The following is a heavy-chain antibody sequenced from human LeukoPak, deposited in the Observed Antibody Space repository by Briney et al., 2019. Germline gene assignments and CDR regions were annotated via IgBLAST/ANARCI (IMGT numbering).Heavy chain of an antibody. CDR1: GFTFRSHW. CDR3: ARDMSLDYYGSGSYAPFDY. J-gene: IGHJ4*02. V-gene: IGHV3-7*01. D-gene: IGHD3-10*01. CDR2: IKQDGSLT. Sequence: GGSLRLSCVASGFTFRSHWMSWVRQAPGKGLEWVANIKQDGSLTYYVDSVKGRFTISRDNDKNSLSLQMNSLRAEDAAVYYCARDMSLDYYGSGSYAPFDYWGQGTPVTVSS.